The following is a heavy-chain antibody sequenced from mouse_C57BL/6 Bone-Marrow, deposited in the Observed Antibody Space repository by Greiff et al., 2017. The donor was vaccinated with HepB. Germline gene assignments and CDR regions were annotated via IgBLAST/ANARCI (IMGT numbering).Heavy chain of an antibody. V-gene: IGHV3-6*01. J-gene: IGHJ2*01. CDR2: ISYDGSN. CDR3: ARENYGSSYVGRYFDY. Sequence: DVKLQESGPGLVKPSQSLSLTCSVTGYSITSGYYWNWIRQFPGNKLEWMGYISYDGSNNYNPSLKNRISITRDTSKNQFFLKLNSVTTEDTATYYCARENYGSSYVGRYFDYWGQGTTLTVSS. D-gene: IGHD1-1*01. CDR1: GYSITSGYY.